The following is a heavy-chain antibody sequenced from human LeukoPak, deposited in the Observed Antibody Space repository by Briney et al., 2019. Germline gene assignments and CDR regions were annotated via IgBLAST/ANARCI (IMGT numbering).Heavy chain of an antibody. Sequence: SQTLSLTCAISGDSVSSNSAAWNWIRQSPSRGLEWLGRTYYRSKWYNDYAVSVKSRITINPDTSKNQFSLQLNSVTPEDTAVYYCAREEIVVVPAAHDAFDIWGQGTMVTVSS. J-gene: IGHJ3*02. V-gene: IGHV6-1*01. D-gene: IGHD2-2*01. CDR1: GDSVSSNSAA. CDR3: AREEIVVVPAAHDAFDI. CDR2: TYYRSKWYN.